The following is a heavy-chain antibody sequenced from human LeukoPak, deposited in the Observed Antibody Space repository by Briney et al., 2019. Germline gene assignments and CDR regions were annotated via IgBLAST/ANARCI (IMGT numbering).Heavy chain of an antibody. V-gene: IGHV3-23*01. Sequence: GGSRRLSCAVSGFTFSGYAMSWVRQAPGKGLEWVSTISGSGDYTYYADSVKGRFSISRDNSKNTLYLQMNSLRAEDTAVYYCAKDHLSGYYDSSGYYPYYFDYWGQGTLVTVSS. CDR3: AKDHLSGYYDSSGYYPYYFDY. CDR2: ISGSGDYT. CDR1: GFTFSGYA. J-gene: IGHJ4*02. D-gene: IGHD3-22*01.